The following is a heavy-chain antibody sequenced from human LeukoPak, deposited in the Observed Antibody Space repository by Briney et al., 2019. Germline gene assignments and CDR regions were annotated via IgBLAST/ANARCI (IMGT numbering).Heavy chain of an antibody. Sequence: TLSLTCTVSGGSISSGSYYWTWVRQHPGEGLEWIGYIYYTGSAYYNPSLKSRVTISVDVSKNQFSLKLSSVTAADTAVYYCARGLATAQGEAAMPLWGQGTLVTVSS. V-gene: IGHV4-31*03. D-gene: IGHD2-2*01. CDR2: IYYTGSA. CDR1: GGSISSGSYY. J-gene: IGHJ4*02. CDR3: ARGLATAQGEAAMPL.